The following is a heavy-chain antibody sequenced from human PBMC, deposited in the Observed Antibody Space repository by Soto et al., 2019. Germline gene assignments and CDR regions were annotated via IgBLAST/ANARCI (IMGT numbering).Heavy chain of an antibody. D-gene: IGHD5-18*01. CDR1: GFTFSSYA. CDR2: ISYDGSNK. J-gene: IGHJ6*02. V-gene: IGHV3-30-3*01. Sequence: QVQLVESGGGVVQPGRSLRLSCAASGFTFSSYAMHWVRQVPGKGLEWVAVISYDGSNKYYADSVKGRFTISRDNSKNTLYLQMNSLRAEDTAVYYWARAMQQTANGGRMDVWGQGTTVTVSS. CDR3: ARAMQQTANGGRMDV.